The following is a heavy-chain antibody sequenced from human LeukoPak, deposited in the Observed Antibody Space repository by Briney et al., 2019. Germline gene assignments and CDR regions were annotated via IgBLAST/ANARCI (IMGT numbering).Heavy chain of an antibody. Sequence: ASVKVSCKASGYTFTGYYMHWVRQAPGQGLEWMGIINPSGGSTSYAQKFQGRVTMTRDTSTSTVYMELSSLRSEDTAVYYCARQWLETRDVDYWGQGTLVTVSS. CDR3: ARQWLETRDVDY. CDR2: INPSGGST. CDR1: GYTFTGYY. D-gene: IGHD6-19*01. V-gene: IGHV1-46*01. J-gene: IGHJ4*02.